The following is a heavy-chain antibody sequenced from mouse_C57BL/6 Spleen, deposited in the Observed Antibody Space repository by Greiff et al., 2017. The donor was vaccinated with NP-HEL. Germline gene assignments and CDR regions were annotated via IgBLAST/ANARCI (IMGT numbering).Heavy chain of an antibody. CDR1: GYTFTSYW. CDR2: IYPGSGST. V-gene: IGHV1-55*01. Sequence: VQLQQSGAELVKPGASVKMSCKASGYTFTSYWITWVKQRPGQGLEWIGDIYPGSGSTNYNEKFKSKATLTVDTSSSTAYMQLSSLTSEDSAVYYCARVVATSYWYFDVWGTGTTVTVSS. J-gene: IGHJ1*03. D-gene: IGHD1-1*01. CDR3: ARVVATSYWYFDV.